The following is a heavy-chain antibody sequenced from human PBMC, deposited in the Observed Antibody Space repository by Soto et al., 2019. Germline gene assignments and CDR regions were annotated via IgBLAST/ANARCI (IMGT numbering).Heavy chain of an antibody. V-gene: IGHV3-66*01. CDR2: INNAGTT. J-gene: IGHJ6*02. Sequence: EVQLVESGGTLVQPGGSLKLSCTASGFDASVNFMTWVRQAPGKGLEWVSAINNAGTTFYADSVKGRFTISRDDSKNTLFLQMNSLRVEDTAMYYCVRENYYYGMDVWGQGTAVTVSS. CDR1: GFDASVNF. CDR3: VRENYYYGMDV.